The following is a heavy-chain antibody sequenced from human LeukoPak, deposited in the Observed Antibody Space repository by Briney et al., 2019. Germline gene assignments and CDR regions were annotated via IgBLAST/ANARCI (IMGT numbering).Heavy chain of an antibody. D-gene: IGHD2-15*01. CDR3: ARGYCTGGNCYSGDY. CDR1: GFTFSNYA. V-gene: IGHV3-53*01. Sequence: GGSLRLSCAASGFTFSNYAMSWVRQAPEKGLEWVSVIYRDGNTYYADSVKGRFTISRDKSKNTLYLQMNSLRAEDTAVYYCARGYCTGGNCYSGDYWGQGTLVTVSS. J-gene: IGHJ4*02. CDR2: IYRDGNT.